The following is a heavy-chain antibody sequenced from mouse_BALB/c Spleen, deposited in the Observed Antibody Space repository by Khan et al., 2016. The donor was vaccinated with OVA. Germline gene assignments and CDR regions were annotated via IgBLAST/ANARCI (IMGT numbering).Heavy chain of an antibody. V-gene: IGHV14-3*02. CDR3: VLIYYGNYICFAY. Sequence: VQLKESGADLVKPGASVRLSCTSSGFNIKDTYMHWVKQRPEQGLDWIGRIDPANGDTKYDPKFQGMATIIADISSNTAYLQLSSLTSEDTAVYYCVLIYYGNYICFAYWGQGTTLTVSS. D-gene: IGHD2-1*01. J-gene: IGHJ2*01. CDR1: GFNIKDTY. CDR2: IDPANGDT.